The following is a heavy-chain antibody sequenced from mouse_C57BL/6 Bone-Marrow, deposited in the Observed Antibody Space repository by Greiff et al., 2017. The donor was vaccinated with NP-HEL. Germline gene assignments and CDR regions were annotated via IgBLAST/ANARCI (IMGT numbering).Heavy chain of an antibody. CDR2: IYPGDGDT. J-gene: IGHJ3*01. D-gene: IGHD2-3*01. CDR1: GYAFSSYW. V-gene: IGHV1-80*01. Sequence: VKLQESGAELVKPGASVKISCKASGYAFSSYWMNWVKQRPGKGLEWIGQIYPGDGDTNYNGKFKGKATLTADKSSSTAYMQLSSLTSEDSAVYFCARRYDGYPAWFAYWGQGTLVTVSA. CDR3: ARRYDGYPAWFAY.